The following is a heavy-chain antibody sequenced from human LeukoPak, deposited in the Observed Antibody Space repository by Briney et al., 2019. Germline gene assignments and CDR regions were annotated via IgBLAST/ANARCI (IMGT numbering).Heavy chain of an antibody. CDR2: INHSGST. CDR3: ARGPYSSSSWYFDL. Sequence: SETLSLTCAVYGGSFSGYYWSWTRQPPGKGLEWIGEINHSGSTNYNPSLKSRVTILVDTSKNQFSLKLSSVTAADTAVYYCARGPYSSSSWYFDLWGRGTLVTVSS. J-gene: IGHJ2*01. D-gene: IGHD6-6*01. CDR1: GGSFSGYY. V-gene: IGHV4-34*01.